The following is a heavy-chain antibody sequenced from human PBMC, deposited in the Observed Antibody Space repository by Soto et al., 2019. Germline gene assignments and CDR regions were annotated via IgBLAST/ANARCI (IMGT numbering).Heavy chain of an antibody. CDR1: GFTFRSYG. CDR2: IWYDGSNK. J-gene: IGHJ5*02. Sequence: GGSLRLSCAASGFTFRSYGMHWVRQAPGKGLEWVAVIWYDGSNKYYADSVKGRFTISRDNSKNTLYLQMNSLRAEDTAVYYCARDRGIAARRWELLHCFDPWGQGTLVTVSS. V-gene: IGHV3-33*01. CDR3: ARDRGIAARRWELLHCFDP. D-gene: IGHD6-6*01.